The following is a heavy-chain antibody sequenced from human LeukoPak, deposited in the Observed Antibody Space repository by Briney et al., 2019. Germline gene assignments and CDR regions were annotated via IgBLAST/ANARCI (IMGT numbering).Heavy chain of an antibody. CDR1: RLTLTGKW. CDR2: IKQAGSEK. Sequence: PGGSLRLSRAASRLTLTGKWMSWAPHAPEKRLERGLNIKQAGSEKFYVAPVKGRFPISRDNAKKSLYLQMNSPSPEDPAVYYCTTSPWGVTGYWGQGSLVTVSS. D-gene: IGHD7-27*01. V-gene: IGHV3-7*01. J-gene: IGHJ4*02. CDR3: TTSPWGVTGY.